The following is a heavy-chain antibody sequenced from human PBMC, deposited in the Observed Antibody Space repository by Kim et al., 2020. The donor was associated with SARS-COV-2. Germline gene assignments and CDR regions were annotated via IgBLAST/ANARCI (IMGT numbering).Heavy chain of an antibody. J-gene: IGHJ5*01. CDR1: GFTFTNYD. CDR2: MNPKSGDT. D-gene: IGHD5-12*01. V-gene: IGHV1-8*01. Sequence: SVKVSCKASGFTFTNYDINWVRQATGQGLEWMGWMNPKSGDTRYAQKFQGIVTMTRDTSITTAYMELRSLRSDDTAVYFCARGLGDYSGDDFPICASWG. CDR3: ARGLGDYSGDDFPICAS.